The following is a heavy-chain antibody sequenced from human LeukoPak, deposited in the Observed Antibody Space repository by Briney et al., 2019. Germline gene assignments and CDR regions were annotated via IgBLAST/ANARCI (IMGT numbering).Heavy chain of an antibody. CDR1: GGSFSGYY. CDR2: INHSGST. J-gene: IGHJ4*02. V-gene: IGHV4-34*01. Sequence: SETLSLTCAVYGGSFSGYYWSWIRQPPGKGLEWIGEINHSGSTNYNPSLKSRVTISVDTSKNQFSLKLGSVTAADTAVYYCAREGYYYDSSGYYAYWGQGTLVTVSS. CDR3: AREGYYYDSSGYYAY. D-gene: IGHD3-22*01.